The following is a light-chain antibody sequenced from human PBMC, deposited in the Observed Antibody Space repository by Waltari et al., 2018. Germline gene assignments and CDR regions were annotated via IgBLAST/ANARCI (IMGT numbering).Light chain of an antibody. J-gene: IGLJ2*01. CDR3: QLWDRSKSHVT. CDR1: DIGGQR. Sequence: YLLTQPPSVSVAPGTTARIPCGGDDIGGQRVHWYQQKPGQAPVLVVYDDTTRPSGVPGRFFGSKSVNTATLTIGRVEAGDEADYYCQLWDRSKSHVTFGGGTKLTVL. CDR2: DDT. V-gene: IGLV3-21*03.